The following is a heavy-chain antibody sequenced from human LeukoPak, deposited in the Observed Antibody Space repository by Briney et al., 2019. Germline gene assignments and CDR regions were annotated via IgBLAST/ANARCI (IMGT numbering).Heavy chain of an antibody. CDR3: AKGFDSATKCSDY. J-gene: IGHJ4*02. CDR2: ITPSGADT. D-gene: IGHD2/OR15-2a*01. CDR1: GFMFSSYV. Sequence: GGSLRLSCAASGFMFSSYVMRWVRQAPGKGLEWVSSITPSGADTYYADSVKGRFTMSRDNSKNTLHLQMNSLRAEDTAVYYCAKGFDSATKCSDYWGQGTLVTVSS. V-gene: IGHV3-23*01.